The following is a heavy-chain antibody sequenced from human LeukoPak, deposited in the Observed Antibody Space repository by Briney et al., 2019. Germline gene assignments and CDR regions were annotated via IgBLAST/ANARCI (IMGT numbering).Heavy chain of an antibody. CDR3: AKGAGGFSYYNWFDP. V-gene: IGHV4-39*07. D-gene: IGHD5-18*01. CDR1: ARSLSSISYY. J-gene: IGHJ5*02. Sequence: SETLSPTCTVSARSLSSISYYWGWIRQPPVKGLEWIRRIYYSGTTHYSPSLESRVTISVDTSKNQFSLKLASVTAADTAIYYCAKGAGGFSYYNWFDPWGQGTLVTVSS. CDR2: IYYSGTT.